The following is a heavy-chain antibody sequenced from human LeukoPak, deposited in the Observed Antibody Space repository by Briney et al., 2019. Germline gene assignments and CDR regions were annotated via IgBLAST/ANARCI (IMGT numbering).Heavy chain of an antibody. J-gene: IGHJ1*01. CDR3: ARVSEDYSSGWYEEYFQY. V-gene: IGHV3-33*01. CDR1: GFTFSRYG. CDR2: IWYDGSKK. D-gene: IGHD6-19*01. Sequence: GGSLRLSCAASGFTFSRYGMHWVRQAPGKGLEWVAVIWYDGSKKNYADPVKGRFTISRDNSKNTLNLQMTSLRAEDTAVYYCARVSEDYSSGWYEEYFQYWGQGTLVIVSA.